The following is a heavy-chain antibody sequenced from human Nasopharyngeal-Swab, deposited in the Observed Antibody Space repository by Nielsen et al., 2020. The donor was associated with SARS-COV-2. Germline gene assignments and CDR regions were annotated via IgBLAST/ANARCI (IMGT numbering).Heavy chain of an antibody. CDR3: AREMGYSYGWDY. J-gene: IGHJ4*02. D-gene: IGHD5-18*01. Sequence: VRQAPGKGLEWISYISSTGTTIYYADSVKGRFTISRDNAKNSLLLQMNSLRAEDTALYYCAREMGYSYGWDYWGQGTQVTVSS. CDR2: ISSTGTTI. V-gene: IGHV3-48*03.